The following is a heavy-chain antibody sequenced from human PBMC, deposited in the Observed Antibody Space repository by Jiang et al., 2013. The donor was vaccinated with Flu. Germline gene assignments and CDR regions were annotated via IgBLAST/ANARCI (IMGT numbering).Heavy chain of an antibody. J-gene: IGHJ2*01. V-gene: IGHV1-69*02. Sequence: GAEVKKPGASVKVSCKASGGTFSSYTISWVRQAPGQGLEWMGRIIPILGIANYAQKFQGRVTITADKSTSTAYMELSSLRSEDTAVYYCAREEGAVVIASGWYFDLWGRGTLVTVSS. CDR2: IIPILGIA. CDR3: AREEGAVVIASGWYFDL. CDR1: GGTFSSYT. D-gene: IGHD2-21*01.